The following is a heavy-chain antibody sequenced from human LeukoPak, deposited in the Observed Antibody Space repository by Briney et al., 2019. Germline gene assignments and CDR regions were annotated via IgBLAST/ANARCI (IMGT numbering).Heavy chain of an antibody. V-gene: IGHV4-34*01. CDR1: GGSFSGYY. Sequence: SETLSLTCAVYGGSFSGYYWSWIRQPPGKGLEWIGEINHSGSTNYNPSLKRRVTISVDTSKNQFSLKLSPVTAADTAVYYCARGPNYYDSSGSPYFDYWGQGTLVTVSS. CDR2: INHSGST. D-gene: IGHD3-22*01. CDR3: ARGPNYYDSSGSPYFDY. J-gene: IGHJ4*02.